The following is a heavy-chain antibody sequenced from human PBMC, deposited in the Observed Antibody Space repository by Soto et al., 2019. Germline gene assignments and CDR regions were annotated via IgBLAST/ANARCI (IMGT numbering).Heavy chain of an antibody. Sequence: PSETLCLTCTVSGGSLGSYYRSWIRQAPGKGLEWIGYVFYTGSANYNASLKSRVSISLDTSNYQFSLKLSSVTAADTAVYYCARDGDGRMTTTPYYYNGMDVWGPGTTVTVSS. CDR3: ARDGDGRMTTTPYYYNGMDV. CDR1: GGSLGSYY. V-gene: IGHV4-59*01. CDR2: VFYTGSA. J-gene: IGHJ6*02. D-gene: IGHD4-4*01.